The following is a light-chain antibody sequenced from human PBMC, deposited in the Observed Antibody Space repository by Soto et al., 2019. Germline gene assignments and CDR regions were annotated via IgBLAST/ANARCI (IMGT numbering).Light chain of an antibody. CDR1: SSNIGAGYD. Sequence: QSVLTQPPSVSGAPGQRVTISCTGSSSNIGAGYDVHWYQQLPGTAPKLLIYGNSNRPSGFPDRFSGSKSGTSASLAITGLQAEDEADYYCQSYDSSLSGVVFGGGTNLTVL. CDR2: GNS. J-gene: IGLJ2*01. V-gene: IGLV1-40*01. CDR3: QSYDSSLSGVV.